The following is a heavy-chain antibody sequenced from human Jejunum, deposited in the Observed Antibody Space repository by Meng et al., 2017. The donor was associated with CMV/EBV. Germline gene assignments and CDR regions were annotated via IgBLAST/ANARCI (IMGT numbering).Heavy chain of an antibody. D-gene: IGHD4-17*01. CDR1: CPHQKGQV. V-gene: IGHV4-4*02. Sequence: QVEVAGVGPGLVKASGDLVLPVHFLGCPHQKGQVLEWVRQGPGKGLEWIGEIYHSGRTNYNPSVKSRVSMSVDKSQNHFSLRLSSVTAADTAVYYCTTLYGDSISWGQGTLVTVFS. CDR3: TTLYGDSIS. J-gene: IGHJ4*02. CDR2: IYHSGRT.